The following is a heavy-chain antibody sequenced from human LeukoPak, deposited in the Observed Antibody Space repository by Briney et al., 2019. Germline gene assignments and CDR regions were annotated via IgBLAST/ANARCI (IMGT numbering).Heavy chain of an antibody. CDR3: ARSYSSSSHYYYYYMDV. CDR1: GGSISSSSYY. D-gene: IGHD6-6*01. J-gene: IGHJ6*03. V-gene: IGHV4-39*01. CDR2: IYYSGST. Sequence: PSETLSLTCTVSGGSISSSSYYWGWIRQPPGKGLEWIGSIYYSGSTYYNPPLKSRVTISVDTSKNQFSLKLSSVTAADTAVYYCARSYSSSSHYYYYYMDVWGKGTTVTVSS.